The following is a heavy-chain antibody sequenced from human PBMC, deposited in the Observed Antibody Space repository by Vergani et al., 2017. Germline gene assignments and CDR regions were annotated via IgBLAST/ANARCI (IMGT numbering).Heavy chain of an antibody. V-gene: IGHV3-30*18. Sequence: QVQLVESGRGVVQPGRSLRLSCAASGFTFSSYGMHWVRQAPGKGLEWVAVISYDGSNKYYADSVKGRFTISRDNSKNTLYLQMNSLRAEDTAVYYCAKSPRIGWNLSFSDYWGQGTLVTVSS. J-gene: IGHJ4*02. D-gene: IGHD1-1*01. CDR3: AKSPRIGWNLSFSDY. CDR1: GFTFSSYG. CDR2: ISYDGSNK.